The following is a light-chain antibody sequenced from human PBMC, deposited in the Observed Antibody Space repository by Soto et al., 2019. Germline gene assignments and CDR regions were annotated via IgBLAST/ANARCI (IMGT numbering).Light chain of an antibody. CDR1: QSVSSSY. J-gene: IGKJ4*01. Sequence: EIVMTQSPATLSVSPGERATLSCRASQSVSSSYLAWYQQKPGQAPRLLIYGASTRATGIPARFSGSGSGTEFTLTISSLQSEDFAVYYCQQYNNWPPITFGGGTKVDI. CDR2: GAS. V-gene: IGKV3-15*01. CDR3: QQYNNWPPIT.